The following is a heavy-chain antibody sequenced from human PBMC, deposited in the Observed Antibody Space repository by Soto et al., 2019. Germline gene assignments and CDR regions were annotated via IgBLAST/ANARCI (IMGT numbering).Heavy chain of an antibody. CDR2: ISTGTGNT. V-gene: IGHV1-3*04. CDR1: GYTSTGYV. J-gene: IGHJ3*02. D-gene: IGHD3-10*01. CDR3: ARQGINAGIRPWGDAFDI. Sequence: QVQLVQSGAEVKKPGASVKISCEASGYTSTGYVMHWVRQAPGQRPEWMGWISTGTGNTRSSQRFQGRVTFTGDASASTFYMGLSSLTFEDTTVYYCARQGINAGIRPWGDAFDIWGQGTMVTVPS.